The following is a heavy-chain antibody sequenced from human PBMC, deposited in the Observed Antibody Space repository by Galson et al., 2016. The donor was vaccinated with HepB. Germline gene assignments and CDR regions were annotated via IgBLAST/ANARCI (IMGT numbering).Heavy chain of an antibody. CDR3: ARVGRGTDAFDI. Sequence: SETLSLTCTVSGGSVSSGSYYWSWIRQPPGKGLEWIGYIYYSGSTKNNPSLKSRVTISVDTSKNQFSLKLSSVTAADTAVYYCARVGRGTDAFDIWGQGQWSPSLQ. V-gene: IGHV4-61*01. CDR2: IYYSGST. J-gene: IGHJ3*02. D-gene: IGHD1-1*01. CDR1: GGSVSSGSYY.